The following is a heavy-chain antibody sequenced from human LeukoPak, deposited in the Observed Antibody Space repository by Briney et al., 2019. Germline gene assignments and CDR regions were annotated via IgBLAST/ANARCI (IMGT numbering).Heavy chain of an antibody. CDR1: GYTFTNFD. CDR2: MNPYTGKT. CDR3: ARAPIPYYYDSSAYYSDY. V-gene: IGHV1-8*03. Sequence: GASVKVSCKTSGYTFTNFDINWVRQATGQGLEWLGWMNPYTGKTGYAQKFQGRVTFTGDTSIRTAYVEVSSLTSEDTAVYYCARAPIPYYYDSSAYYSDYWGQGTLVTVSS. J-gene: IGHJ4*02. D-gene: IGHD3-22*01.